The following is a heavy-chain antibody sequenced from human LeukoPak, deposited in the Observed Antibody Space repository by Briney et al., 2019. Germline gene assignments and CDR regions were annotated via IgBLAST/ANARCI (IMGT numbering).Heavy chain of an antibody. J-gene: IGHJ4*02. D-gene: IGHD2-21*02. V-gene: IGHV3-72*01. CDR2: TRNKANSYTT. CDR3: ATTNPEGVGGDWGY. CDR1: GFTFSDHY. Sequence: PGGSLRLSCAASGFTFSDHYMDWVRQAPGTGLEWVGRTRNKANSYTTEYAASVKGRFTISRDDSKNSLYLQMNSLKTEDTAVYYCATTNPEGVGGDWGYWGQGTLVTVSS.